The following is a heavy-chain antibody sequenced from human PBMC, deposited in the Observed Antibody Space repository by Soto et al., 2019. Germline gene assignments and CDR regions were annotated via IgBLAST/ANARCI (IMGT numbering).Heavy chain of an antibody. V-gene: IGHV4-4*02. Sequence: QVQLQESGPGLVKPSGTLSLTCAVSGGSIASGVWWSWVRQSPGKGLEWIGEISHDGKTNYNPSLKSRLSLSADNSKTQLSLNVTSVTAADTAVYYCARDREYSRGYFDPWGQGTPVTVSS. CDR2: ISHDGKT. CDR3: ARDREYSRGYFDP. D-gene: IGHD5-12*01. CDR1: GGSIASGVW. J-gene: IGHJ5*02.